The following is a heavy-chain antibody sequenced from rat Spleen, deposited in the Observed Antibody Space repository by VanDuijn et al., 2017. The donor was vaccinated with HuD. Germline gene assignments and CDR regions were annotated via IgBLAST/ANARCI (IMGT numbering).Heavy chain of an antibody. Sequence: EVQLVESGGGLVQPGRSMKLSCAASGFTFSNYYMAWVRQAPTKGLEWVASISTGGGNTYYRDSVQGRFTISRDNAKSTLYLQMDSLRSEEKATYYCARGGYGGYSANWFAYWGQGTLVTVSS. J-gene: IGHJ3*01. D-gene: IGHD1-11*01. CDR2: ISTGGGNT. V-gene: IGHV5S11*01. CDR3: ARGGYGGYSANWFAY. CDR1: GFTFSNYY.